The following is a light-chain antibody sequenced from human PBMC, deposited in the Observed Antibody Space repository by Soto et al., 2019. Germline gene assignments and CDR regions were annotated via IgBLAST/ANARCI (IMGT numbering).Light chain of an antibody. CDR2: SNN. CDR1: SSNIGSNT. V-gene: IGLV1-44*01. Sequence: QAVGTQPPSESGTPGQRVTISCSGSSSNIGSNTVSWYQQLPGTAPKLLIYSNNQRPSGVPDRFSGSKSGTSASLAISGLQSDDEAYYYCAAWDDSLNGVVFGGGTQLTFL. J-gene: IGLJ2*01. CDR3: AAWDDSLNGVV.